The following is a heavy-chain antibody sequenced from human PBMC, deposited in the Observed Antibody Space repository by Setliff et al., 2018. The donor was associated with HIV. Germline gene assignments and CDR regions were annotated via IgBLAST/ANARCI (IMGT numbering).Heavy chain of an antibody. J-gene: IGHJ6*02. V-gene: IGHV3-74*01. Sequence: GGSLRLSCAASGFTFSTYWMHWVRQAPGKGLVWVSRIKTDGSSTSYADSVKGRFTISRDNAKNTLFLQMNSLRAEDTAVYYCAKGYRRSSGWPEYYYYALDVWGQGTTVTVSS. D-gene: IGHD6-19*01. CDR2: IKTDGSST. CDR1: GFTFSTYW. CDR3: AKGYRRSSGWPEYYYYALDV.